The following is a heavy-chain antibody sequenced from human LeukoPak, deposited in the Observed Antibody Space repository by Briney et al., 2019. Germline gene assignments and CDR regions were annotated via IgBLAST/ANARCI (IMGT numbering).Heavy chain of an antibody. J-gene: IGHJ5*02. Sequence: ASVKVSCKALGYTFTDNYMHWVRQAPGQGLEWMGWINGNSGDTKYAQKFQGRVTMTRDTSISTAYMELSRLRSDDTAIYYCARGSPFRWFDPWGQGTLVTVSS. CDR3: ARGSPFRWFDP. CDR2: INGNSGDT. CDR1: GYTFTDNY. V-gene: IGHV1-2*02.